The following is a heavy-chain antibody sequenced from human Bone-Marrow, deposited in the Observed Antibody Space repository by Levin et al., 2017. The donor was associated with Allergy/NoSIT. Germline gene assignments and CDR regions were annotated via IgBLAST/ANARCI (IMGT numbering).Heavy chain of an antibody. CDR2: INTNTGNP. CDR3: ARSHRSSRLLGHLQESIAAADDAFDI. CDR1: GYTFTSYA. V-gene: IGHV7-4-1*01. D-gene: IGHD6-13*01. J-gene: IGHJ3*02. Sequence: ASVKVSCKASGYTFTSYAMNWVRQAPGQGLEWMGWINTNTGNPTYAQGFTGRFVFSLDTSVSTAYLQICSLKAEDTAVYYCARSHRSSRLLGHLQESIAAADDAFDIWGQGTMVTVSS.